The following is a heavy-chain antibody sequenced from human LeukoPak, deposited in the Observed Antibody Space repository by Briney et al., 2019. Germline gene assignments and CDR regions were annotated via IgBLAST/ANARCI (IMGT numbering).Heavy chain of an antibody. Sequence: PSETLSLTCTVSGGSISSSSYYWGWIRQPPGKGLEWIGSIYYSGSTYYNPSLKSRVTISVDTSKNQFSLKLSSVTAADTAVYYCARQFSCLVGSGSYYNPTCYYYMDVWGKGTTVTISS. CDR1: GGSISSSSYY. CDR3: ARQFSCLVGSGSYYNPTCYYYMDV. CDR2: IYYSGST. D-gene: IGHD3-10*01. V-gene: IGHV4-39*01. J-gene: IGHJ6*03.